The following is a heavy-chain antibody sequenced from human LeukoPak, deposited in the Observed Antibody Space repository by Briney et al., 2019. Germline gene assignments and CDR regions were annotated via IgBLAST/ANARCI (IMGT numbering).Heavy chain of an antibody. J-gene: IGHJ3*02. CDR1: GGTFSSYA. Sequence: GAPVKVSCKASGGTFSSYAISWVRQAPGQGLEWMGGIIPIFGTANYAQKFQGRVTITADKSTSTAYMELSSLRSEDTAVYYCARDNGSGFAFDIWGQGTMVTVSS. CDR2: IIPIFGTA. V-gene: IGHV1-69*06. CDR3: ARDNGSGFAFDI. D-gene: IGHD1-26*01.